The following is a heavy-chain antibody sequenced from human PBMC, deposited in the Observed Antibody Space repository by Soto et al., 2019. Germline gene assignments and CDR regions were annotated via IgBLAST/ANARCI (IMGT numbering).Heavy chain of an antibody. D-gene: IGHD3-10*01. CDR1: GFTFSNFD. CDR2: ITSSGGTI. J-gene: IGHJ6*02. V-gene: IGHV3-48*03. Sequence: VQLVESGGGLVQPGGSLRLSCAASGFTFSNFDMNWVRQAPGKGLEWVSYITSSGGTIYYTDSVKGRFTISRDNAKNSLYLQMNSLRGEDTAVYYCAREGSVSSSDYYAYYYGMDVWGLGTTVTVSS. CDR3: AREGSVSSSDYYAYYYGMDV.